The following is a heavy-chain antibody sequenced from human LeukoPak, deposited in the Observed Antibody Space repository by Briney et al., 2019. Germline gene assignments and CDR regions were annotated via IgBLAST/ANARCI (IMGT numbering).Heavy chain of an antibody. J-gene: IGHJ3*02. Sequence: GGSLRLSCAPSGFIFSNYNMNWVRQSPGKGLEWVSFISSGSSYIFYADAVMGRFTISRDNAKNSLYLQMNSLRAEDTAVYYCARERAVVEAAWDAFDIWGQGTMVTVSS. D-gene: IGHD2-15*01. V-gene: IGHV3-21*01. CDR3: ARERAVVEAAWDAFDI. CDR1: GFIFSNYN. CDR2: ISSGSSYI.